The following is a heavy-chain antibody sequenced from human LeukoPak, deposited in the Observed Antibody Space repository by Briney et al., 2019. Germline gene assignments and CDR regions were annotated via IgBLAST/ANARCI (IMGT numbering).Heavy chain of an antibody. CDR2: FYYSGSM. V-gene: IGHV4-59*01. J-gene: IGHJ4*02. Sequence: PSETLSLTCTVSGGSMNGYYWTWIRQPPGKGLQYIGYFYYSGSMNYIPSLKSRVTISGDTSKNQFSLKLSSVTAADTAVYYCARLLIGIQMFDYWGQGALVTVSS. CDR1: GGSMNGYY. CDR3: ARLLIGIQMFDY. D-gene: IGHD2/OR15-2a*01.